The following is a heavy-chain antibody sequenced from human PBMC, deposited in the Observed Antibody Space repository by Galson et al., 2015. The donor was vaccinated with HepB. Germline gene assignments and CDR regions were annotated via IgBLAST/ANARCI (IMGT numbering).Heavy chain of an antibody. J-gene: IGHJ4*02. V-gene: IGHV3-21*01. D-gene: IGHD2-21*01. CDR2: SSGTTPLI. CDR3: SRGVFDS. Sequence: SLRLSCAGSGFNFKMFGINWVRQAPGKGLEWVSLSSGTTPLIYYGDSVKGRFTVSRDNAKSSVFLQMNNLRVEDTAIYYCSRGVFDSWGRGTLVIVSS. CDR1: GFNFKMFG.